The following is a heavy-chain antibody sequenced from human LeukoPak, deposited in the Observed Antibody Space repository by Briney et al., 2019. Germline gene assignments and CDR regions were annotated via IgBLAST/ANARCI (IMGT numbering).Heavy chain of an antibody. J-gene: IGHJ6*02. CDR1: GFTFSSYG. CDR2: ISYDGSNK. CDR3: AKGDTVRDYYYGMDV. Sequence: GGSLRLSCAASGFTFSSYGMHWVRQAPGKGLEWVAVISYDGSNKYYADSVKGRFTISRDNSKNTLYLQMHSLRAEDTAVYYCAKGDTVRDYYYGMDVWGQGTTVTVSS. D-gene: IGHD4-17*01. V-gene: IGHV3-30*18.